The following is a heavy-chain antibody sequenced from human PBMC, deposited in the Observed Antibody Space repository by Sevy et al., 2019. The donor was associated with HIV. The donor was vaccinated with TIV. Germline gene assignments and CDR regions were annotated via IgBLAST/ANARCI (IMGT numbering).Heavy chain of an antibody. Sequence: GGALRLSCAASGFTFSSYAMSWVRQAPGKGLEWVSAISGRGGSTYYADPVKGRFTISRDNSNNTLYLQMNSLRAEDTAVKYCAKYPGIRGVKPYYFDYWGQGTLVTVSS. CDR3: AKYPGIRGVKPYYFDY. CDR1: GFTFSSYA. V-gene: IGHV3-23*01. J-gene: IGHJ4*02. CDR2: ISGRGGST. D-gene: IGHD3-10*01.